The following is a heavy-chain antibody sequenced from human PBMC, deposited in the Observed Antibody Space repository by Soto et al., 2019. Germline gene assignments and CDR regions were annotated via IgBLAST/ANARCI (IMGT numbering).Heavy chain of an antibody. D-gene: IGHD3-10*01. J-gene: IGHJ4*01. CDR1: GYSIRSGYY. Sequence: XETLSLTCSVSGYSIRSGYYWGWVRQAPGKGLEWLGSVYHNGIMFHNPSFQSRVTISVDTSKNQFSLNLRSVTAADTAVYYCAALWFGELAFNYWGQGNLVTVSS. CDR3: AALWFGELAFNY. V-gene: IGHV4-38-2*02. CDR2: VYHNGIM.